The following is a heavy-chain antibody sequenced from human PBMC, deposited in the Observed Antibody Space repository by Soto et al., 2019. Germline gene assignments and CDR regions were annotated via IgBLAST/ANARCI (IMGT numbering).Heavy chain of an antibody. CDR2: IYYSGAT. CDR3: ARLAYGGYLPT. V-gene: IGHV4-39*02. D-gene: IGHD6-19*01. CDR1: GDSISTSSYY. J-gene: IGHJ1*01. Sequence: PSETLSLTCAVSGDSISTSSYYWGWIRQPPGKGLEWIASIYYSGATYYNPSHQSRVTIYVDTSNNRFSLTLSSLTAADTAVYSCARLAYGGYLPTWGQGSLVTVSS.